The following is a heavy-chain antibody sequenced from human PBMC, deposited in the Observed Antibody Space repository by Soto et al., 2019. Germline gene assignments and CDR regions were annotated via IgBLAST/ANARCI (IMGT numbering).Heavy chain of an antibody. D-gene: IGHD2-8*01. CDR1: GFTFSDFY. CDR3: ARIWGGGGYALIY. V-gene: IGHV3-11*01. J-gene: IGHJ4*02. Sequence: QVQLVESGGGLVKPGGSLRLSCAASGFTFSDFYMSWIRQAPGKGLEWISYISSSGTATYYTDSVKGRFTISRDNANNSLYLQMNTLGDEDTAVYYCARIWGGGGYALIYWGQGTLVNVSS. CDR2: ISSSGTAT.